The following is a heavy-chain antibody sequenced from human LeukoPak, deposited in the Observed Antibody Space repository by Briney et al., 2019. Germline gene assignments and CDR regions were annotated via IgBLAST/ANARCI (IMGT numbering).Heavy chain of an antibody. D-gene: IGHD2-15*01. CDR3: ARVNCSGGSCYSYFDY. J-gene: IGHJ4*02. Sequence: PSETLSLTCAVYGGSFSGYYWNWIRQPPGKGLEWIGEINHSGSTNYNPSLKSRVTISVDTSKNQFSLKLSSVTAADTALYYCARVNCSGGSCYSYFDYWGQGTLVTVSS. V-gene: IGHV4-34*01. CDR2: INHSGST. CDR1: GGSFSGYY.